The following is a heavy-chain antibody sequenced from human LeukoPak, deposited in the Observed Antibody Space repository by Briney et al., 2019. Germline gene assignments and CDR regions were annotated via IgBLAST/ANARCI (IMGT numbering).Heavy chain of an antibody. Sequence: GGSLSLSCAASGFTFSSYEMNWVRQAPGKGREWVSYISSSGSTIYYADSVKGRFTISRDNAKNSLYLQMNSLRAEDTAVYYCARDATRLFDYWGQGTLVTVSS. CDR3: ARDATRLFDY. CDR1: GFTFSSYE. V-gene: IGHV3-48*03. J-gene: IGHJ4*02. CDR2: ISSSGSTI. D-gene: IGHD2-15*01.